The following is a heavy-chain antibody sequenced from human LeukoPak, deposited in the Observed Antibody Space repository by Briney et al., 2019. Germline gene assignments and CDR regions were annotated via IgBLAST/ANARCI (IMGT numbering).Heavy chain of an antibody. V-gene: IGHV3-23*01. CDR2: ISGSGGST. CDR3: AKGIGFGETSFYFDY. Sequence: GGSLRLSCAASGFTFSSYAMSWVRQAPGKGLEWVSAISGSGGSTYYADSVKGRFTISRDNSKNTLYLQMNSLRAEDTAVYYCAKGIGFGETSFYFDYWGQGTLVTVSS. CDR1: GFTFSSYA. J-gene: IGHJ4*02. D-gene: IGHD3-10*01.